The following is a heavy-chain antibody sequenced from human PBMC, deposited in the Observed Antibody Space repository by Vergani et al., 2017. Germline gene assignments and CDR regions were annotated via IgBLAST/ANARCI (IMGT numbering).Heavy chain of an antibody. CDR1: GFTVSGNY. CDR2: IYSGGST. CDR3: AKDGGSGWYLGYYFDY. J-gene: IGHJ4*02. D-gene: IGHD6-19*01. Sequence: EVQLVESGGGLVQPGGSLRLSCAASGFTVSGNYMSWVRQAPGKGLEWVSIIYSGGSTNYADSVKGRFTISRDNSKNTLYLQMNSLRAEDTAVYYCAKDGGSGWYLGYYFDYWGQGTTVTVSS. V-gene: IGHV3-66*01.